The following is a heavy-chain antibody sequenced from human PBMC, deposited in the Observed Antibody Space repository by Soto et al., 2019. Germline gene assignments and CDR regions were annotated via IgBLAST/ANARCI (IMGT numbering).Heavy chain of an antibody. CDR1: GGTFSSYA. CDR2: IIPIFGTA. J-gene: IGHJ6*03. Sequence: ASVKVSCKASGGTFSSYAISWVRQAPGQGLEWMGGIIPIFGTANYAQKFQGRVTITADESTSTAYMELSSLRSEDTAVYYCARAGTPYSNYYYYMDVWGKGTTVTVSS. D-gene: IGHD4-4*01. CDR3: ARAGTPYSNYYYYMDV. V-gene: IGHV1-69*13.